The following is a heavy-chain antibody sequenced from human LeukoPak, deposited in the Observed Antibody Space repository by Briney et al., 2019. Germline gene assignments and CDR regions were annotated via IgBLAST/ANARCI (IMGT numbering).Heavy chain of an antibody. CDR3: AKLKVVIIEDAFDI. D-gene: IGHD3-22*01. Sequence: GGSLRLSCAASGFTFSGSAMHWVRQASGKGLEWVGRIRSKANSYATAYAASVKGRFTISRDDSKNTAYLQMNSLRAEDTAVYYCAKLKVVIIEDAFDIWGQGTMVTVSS. V-gene: IGHV3-73*01. J-gene: IGHJ3*02. CDR2: IRSKANSYAT. CDR1: GFTFSGSA.